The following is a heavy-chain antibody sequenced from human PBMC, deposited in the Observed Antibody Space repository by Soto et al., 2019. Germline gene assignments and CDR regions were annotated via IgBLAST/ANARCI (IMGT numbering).Heavy chain of an antibody. Sequence: GGSLRLSCAASGFTFSSYGMHWVRQAPGKGLEWVAVISYDGSNKYYADSVKGRFTISRDNSKNTLYLQMNSLRAEDTAVYYCAKVGLAHPYITMIVVVITTMFVAFDIWGQGTMVTVSS. CDR2: ISYDGSNK. J-gene: IGHJ3*02. CDR1: GFTFSSYG. V-gene: IGHV3-30*18. D-gene: IGHD3-22*01. CDR3: AKVGLAHPYITMIVVVITTMFVAFDI.